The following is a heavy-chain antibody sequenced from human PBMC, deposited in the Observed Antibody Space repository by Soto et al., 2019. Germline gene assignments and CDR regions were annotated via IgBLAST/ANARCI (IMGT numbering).Heavy chain of an antibody. CDR1: GGAVSSGTYY. J-gene: IGHJ4*02. D-gene: IGHD6-19*01. Sequence: SETLSLTCTVSGGAVSSGTYYWSWIRQPPGKGLEWIGHIYFTGSTNYNPSLKSRVTMSLDTSRNQFSLKLSSVTAADTAVYFCTRQTDAVQWLVVPTDYNFDYWGQGTLVTVSS. CDR3: TRQTDAVQWLVVPTDYNFDY. CDR2: IYFTGST. V-gene: IGHV4-61*01.